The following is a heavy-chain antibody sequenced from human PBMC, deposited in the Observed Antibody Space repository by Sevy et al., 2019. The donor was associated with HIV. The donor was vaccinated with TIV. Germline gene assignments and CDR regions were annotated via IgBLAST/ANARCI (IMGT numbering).Heavy chain of an antibody. CDR1: GYSFTNYW. J-gene: IGHJ6*02. CDR3: ARRGYYDSSGYYTYGMDV. CDR2: IYPGDSDT. D-gene: IGHD3-22*01. Sequence: GESLKISCKGSGYSFTNYWIGWVRQMPGKGLEWMGMIYPGDSDTRYSPSFQGQVTISANKSIGTAYLQWSSLKASDTAMYYCARRGYYDSSGYYTYGMDVWGQGTTVTVSS. V-gene: IGHV5-51*01.